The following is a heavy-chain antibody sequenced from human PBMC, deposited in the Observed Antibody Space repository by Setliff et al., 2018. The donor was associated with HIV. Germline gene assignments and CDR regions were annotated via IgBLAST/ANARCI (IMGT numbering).Heavy chain of an antibody. V-gene: IGHV3-15*01. CDR3: TTDPDYDDP. CDR2: IKSKADGGTT. Sequence: PGGSLRLSCAASGFTFSNPWMNWVRQAPGKGLEWVGRIKSKADGGTTDYASPVQGRFTISRDDSRNTLYLQMNSLKIEDTAVYYCTTDPDYDDPWGQGTLVTVSS. D-gene: IGHD4-17*01. CDR1: GFTFSNPW. J-gene: IGHJ5*02.